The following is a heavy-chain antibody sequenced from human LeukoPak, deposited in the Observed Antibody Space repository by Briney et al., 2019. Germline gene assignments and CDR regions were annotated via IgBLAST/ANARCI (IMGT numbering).Heavy chain of an antibody. CDR3: ARGYYYHR. CDR2: IYADGSS. D-gene: IGHD3-22*01. J-gene: IGHJ4*02. V-gene: IGHV4-61*02. Sequence: SETLSLTCTVSGGSVSSDNSYWNWIRQPAGKGLEWIGRIYADGSSTYNPSLKSRVTISVEAPKNQFSLRLSSLTAADTAVYYSARGYYYHRWGQGTLVTVSS. CDR1: GGSVSSDNSY.